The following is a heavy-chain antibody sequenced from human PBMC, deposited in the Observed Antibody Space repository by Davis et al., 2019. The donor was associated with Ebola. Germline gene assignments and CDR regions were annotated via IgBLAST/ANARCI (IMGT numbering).Heavy chain of an antibody. D-gene: IGHD5-18*01. CDR2: ISGDGGST. V-gene: IGHV3-43*02. CDR1: GFTFDDYA. J-gene: IGHJ6*02. CDR3: ARDSTAMASYYYYGMDV. Sequence: GESLKISCAASGFTFDDYAMHWVRQAPGKGLEWVSLISGDGGSTYYADSVKGRFTISRDNSKNTLYLQMNSLRAEDTAVYYCARDSTAMASYYYYGMDVWGQGTTVTVSS.